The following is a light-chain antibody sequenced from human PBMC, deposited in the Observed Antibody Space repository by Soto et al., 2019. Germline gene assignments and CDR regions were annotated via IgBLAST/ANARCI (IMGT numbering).Light chain of an antibody. CDR1: QSLVYSDGNTY. CDR3: MKGTHWTQWT. CDR2: KVS. Sequence: DVVMTQSPLSLPVTLGQPASISCRSSQSLVYSDGNTYLNWFQQRPGQAPRRLIYKVSNRDSGVPDRFSGSGSGTDFTLKISRVEAEDVGVYYCMKGTHWTQWTLGQGTKVDLK. V-gene: IGKV2-30*01. J-gene: IGKJ1*01.